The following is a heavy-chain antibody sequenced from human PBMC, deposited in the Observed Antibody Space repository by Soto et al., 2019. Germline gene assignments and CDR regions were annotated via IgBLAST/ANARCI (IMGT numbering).Heavy chain of an antibody. CDR3: ASPVNYYDSSGPDY. D-gene: IGHD3-22*01. J-gene: IGHJ4*02. Sequence: PGGSLRLSCAASGFTFSSYAMHWVRQAPGKGLEWVAVISYDGSNKYYADSVKGRFTISRDNSKNTLYLQMNSLRAEDTAVYYCASPVNYYDSSGPDYWGQGTLVTVSS. V-gene: IGHV3-30-3*01. CDR1: GFTFSSYA. CDR2: ISYDGSNK.